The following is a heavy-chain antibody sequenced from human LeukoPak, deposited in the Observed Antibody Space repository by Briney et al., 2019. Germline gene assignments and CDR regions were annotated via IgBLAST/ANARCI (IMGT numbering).Heavy chain of an antibody. Sequence: GGSLRLSCAASGFTFSSFWMNWVRQAPGKGLEWVANIKTDGSERNYVDSVKGRFTISRDNAKNSLYLQMNSLRAEDTAVYYCARDLGYCTGGTCYSVLDYWGQGALVTVSS. CDR3: ARDLGYCTGGTCYSVLDY. CDR2: IKTDGSER. V-gene: IGHV3-7*01. D-gene: IGHD2-15*01. CDR1: GFTFSSFW. J-gene: IGHJ4*02.